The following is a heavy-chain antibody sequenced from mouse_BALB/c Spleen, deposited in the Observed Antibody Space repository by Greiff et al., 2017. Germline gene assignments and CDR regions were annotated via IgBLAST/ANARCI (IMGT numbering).Heavy chain of an antibody. J-gene: IGHJ4*01. D-gene: IGHD1-1*01. CDR2: ISSGSSTI. CDR3: ARDYGSSGAMDY. CDR1: GFTFSSFG. Sequence: EVQGVESGGGLVQPGGSRKLSCAASGFTFSSFGMHWVRQAPEKGLEWVAYISSGSSTIYYADTVKGRFTISRDNPKNTLFLQMTSLRSEDTAMYYCARDYGSSGAMDYWGQGTSVTVSS. V-gene: IGHV5-17*02.